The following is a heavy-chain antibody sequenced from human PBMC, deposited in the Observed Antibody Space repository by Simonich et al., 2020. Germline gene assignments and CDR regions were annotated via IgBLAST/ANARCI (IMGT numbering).Heavy chain of an antibody. J-gene: IGHJ4*02. CDR3: ARDGGSGWYKGDY. Sequence: LQPQESGPGLVKPSETLSLTCTVSGGSISSSSYYWGWIRQPPGKGLVWVARINSDGSSTSYADSVKGRFTISRDNAKNTLYLQMNSLRAEDTAVYYCARDGGSGWYKGDYWGQGTLVTVSS. CDR2: INSDGSST. CDR1: GGSISSSSYY. V-gene: IGHV3-74*01. D-gene: IGHD6-19*01.